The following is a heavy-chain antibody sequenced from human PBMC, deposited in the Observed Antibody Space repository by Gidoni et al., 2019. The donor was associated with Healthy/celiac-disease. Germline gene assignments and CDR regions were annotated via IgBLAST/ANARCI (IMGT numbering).Heavy chain of an antibody. D-gene: IGHD3-3*01. Sequence: QVQLVESGGGVVQPWRSLRLSCAASGFTFSSYGMHWVRQAPGKGLEWVAVIWYDGSNKYYADSVKGRFTISRDNSKNTLYLQMNSLRAEDTAVYYCARDRNDFWSGYYIPGLYYYYGMDVWGQGTTVTVSS. CDR3: ARDRNDFWSGYYIPGLYYYYGMDV. V-gene: IGHV3-33*01. CDR2: IWYDGSNK. J-gene: IGHJ6*02. CDR1: GFTFSSYG.